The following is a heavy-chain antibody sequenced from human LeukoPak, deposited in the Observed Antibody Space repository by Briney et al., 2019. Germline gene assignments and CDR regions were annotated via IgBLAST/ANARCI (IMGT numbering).Heavy chain of an antibody. CDR1: GGSISSYY. Sequence: EASETLSLTCTVSGGSISSYYWNWIRQPPGKGLEWIGYIYYSGSTNYNPSLKSRVTISVDTSKNQFSLKLSSVTAADTAVYYCTTRRPDAFDIWGQGTMVTVSS. J-gene: IGHJ3*02. CDR2: IYYSGST. CDR3: TTRRPDAFDI. V-gene: IGHV4-59*01.